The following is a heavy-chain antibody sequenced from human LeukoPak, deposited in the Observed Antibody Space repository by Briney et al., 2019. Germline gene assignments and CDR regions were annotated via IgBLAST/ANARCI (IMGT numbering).Heavy chain of an antibody. CDR2: VSWNSGSI. V-gene: IGHV3-9*01. CDR1: GFNFGDYA. J-gene: IGHJ4*02. CDR3: AKDKDAYYDSLDS. D-gene: IGHD3-22*01. Sequence: PGGSLRLSCAASGFNFGDYAMHWVRQAPGKGLEWVSGVSWNSGSISYADSVKGRFTISRDNARNSLFLQMNSLRPEDTALYYCAKDKDAYYDSLDSWGQGTLVTVSS.